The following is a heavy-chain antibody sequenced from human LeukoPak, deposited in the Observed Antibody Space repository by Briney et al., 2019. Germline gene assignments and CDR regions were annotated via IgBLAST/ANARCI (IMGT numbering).Heavy chain of an antibody. V-gene: IGHV3-23*01. J-gene: IGHJ3*01. CDR1: GFTFNDYA. CDR2: IRGTGGTT. D-gene: IGHD4-17*01. Sequence: GGSLRLSCAASGFTFNDYALIWVRQAPGKGLEWISAIRGTGGTTYYADSVKGRCTISRDNSRNTVYLQMNSLRAEDTALYFCGKDPNGDYVGAFDFWGPGTMVTVSS. CDR3: GKDPNGDYVGAFDF.